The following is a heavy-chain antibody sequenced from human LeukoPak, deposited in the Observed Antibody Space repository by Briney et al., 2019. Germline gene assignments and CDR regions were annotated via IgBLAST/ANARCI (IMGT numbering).Heavy chain of an antibody. D-gene: IGHD3-22*01. Sequence: EASVTVSFKASGGTFSSYAISWVRQAPGQGLEWMGGIIPIFGTANYAQKFEGRVTITTDESTSTAYMELSSLRSEDTAVYYCAKTLYYYDSSGYYYPPYFDYWGQGTLVTVSS. CDR2: IIPIFGTA. J-gene: IGHJ4*02. CDR1: GGTFSSYA. CDR3: AKTLYYYDSSGYYYPPYFDY. V-gene: IGHV1-69*05.